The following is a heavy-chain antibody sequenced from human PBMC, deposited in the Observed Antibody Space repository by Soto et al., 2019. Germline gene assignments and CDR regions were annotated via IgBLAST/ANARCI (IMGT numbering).Heavy chain of an antibody. Sequence: ESGGGVVQPGRSLRLSCAASGFTFSSYGMHWVRQAPGKGLEWVAVIWYDGSNKYYADSVKGRFTISRDNSKNTLYLQMNSLRAEDTAVYYCARQDYGDYFDYWGQGTLVTVSS. CDR3: ARQDYGDYFDY. V-gene: IGHV3-33*01. J-gene: IGHJ4*02. CDR1: GFTFSSYG. D-gene: IGHD4-17*01. CDR2: IWYDGSNK.